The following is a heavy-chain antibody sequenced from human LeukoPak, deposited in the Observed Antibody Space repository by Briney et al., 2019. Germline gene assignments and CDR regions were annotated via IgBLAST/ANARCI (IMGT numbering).Heavy chain of an antibody. CDR2: IIPIFGTA. V-gene: IGHV1-69*06. J-gene: IGHJ5*02. D-gene: IGHD3-22*01. CDR1: GYTFTSYG. CDR3: ARKVPNDSSGYYYRGQFDP. Sequence: SVKVSCKASGYTFTSYGISWVRQAPGQGLEWMGGIIPIFGTADYAQKFQGRVTITADKSTSTAYMELSSLRSEDTAVYYCARKVPNDSSGYYYRGQFDPWGQGTLVTVSS.